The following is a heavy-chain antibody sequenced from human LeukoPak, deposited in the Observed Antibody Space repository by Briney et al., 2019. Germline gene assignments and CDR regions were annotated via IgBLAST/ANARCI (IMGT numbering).Heavy chain of an antibody. CDR2: IKQDGSEE. J-gene: IGHJ4*02. D-gene: IGHD3-10*01. V-gene: IGHV3-7*01. Sequence: PGGSLRLSCAASGFTFSSYAMTWVRQAPGKGLEWVAKIKQDGSEEYYVDSVKGRFTISRDNAKNSLYLQMNSLRAEDTAVYYCARAAYYYGSGSYSEPRGRYYFDYWGQGTLVTVST. CDR3: ARAAYYYGSGSYSEPRGRYYFDY. CDR1: GFTFSSYA.